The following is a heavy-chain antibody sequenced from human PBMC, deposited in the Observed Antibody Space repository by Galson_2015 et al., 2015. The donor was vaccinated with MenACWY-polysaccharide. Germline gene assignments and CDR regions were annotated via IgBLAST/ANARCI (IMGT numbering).Heavy chain of an antibody. V-gene: IGHV3-15*01. Sequence: SLRLSCAASGFTFTNAYMTWVRQAPGKGLEWVGHIKTKNDGGTTDYAAPVKGRFTISRDDSKNTLYLQMSHLNIEDTAVYYCTTGTWIQLWLADYWGQGTLVTVSS. CDR3: TTGTWIQLWLADY. CDR2: IKTKNDGGTT. CDR1: GFTFTNAY. J-gene: IGHJ4*02. D-gene: IGHD5-18*01.